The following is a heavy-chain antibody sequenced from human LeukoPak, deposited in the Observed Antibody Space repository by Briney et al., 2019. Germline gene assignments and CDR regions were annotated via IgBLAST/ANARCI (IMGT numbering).Heavy chain of an antibody. Sequence: PGGSLRLSCAASGFTFDDYAMHWVRQAPGKGLTWVSLISGDGDTTYYADSVKGRFTISRDNGKNSLYLQMHSLRIEDTALYYCAKRGSGWYYFDNWGQGTLVTVPS. CDR1: GFTFDDYA. CDR2: ISGDGDTT. J-gene: IGHJ4*02. CDR3: AKRGSGWYYFDN. D-gene: IGHD6-19*01. V-gene: IGHV3-43*02.